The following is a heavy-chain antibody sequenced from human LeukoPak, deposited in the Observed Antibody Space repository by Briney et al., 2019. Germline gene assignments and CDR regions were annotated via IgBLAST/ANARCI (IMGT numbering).Heavy chain of an antibody. Sequence: GGSLRLSCAASGFTFSSYAMSWVRQAPGKGLEWVSSISGSGGNTYYADSEKGRFTISRDNSKNTLYLQMNSLRAEDTAIYYCARGAHKRDDYGGFFDYWGQGTLVTVSS. V-gene: IGHV3-23*01. CDR3: ARGAHKRDDYGGFFDY. D-gene: IGHD4-23*01. CDR2: ISGSGGNT. J-gene: IGHJ4*02. CDR1: GFTFSSYA.